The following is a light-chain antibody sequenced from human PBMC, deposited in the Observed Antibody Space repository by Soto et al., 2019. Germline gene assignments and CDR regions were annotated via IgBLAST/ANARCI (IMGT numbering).Light chain of an antibody. CDR2: GAS. Sequence: EIVLTQSPGTPSLSPGKRATLSCRASQSVGGSSLAWYQQKPGQAPRLLIYGASTRATGIPDRFSGSGSGTDFTLTIARLEPEDFAVYYCQQYGSSPKMFGQGTKVDIK. CDR3: QQYGSSPKM. J-gene: IGKJ1*01. V-gene: IGKV3-20*01. CDR1: QSVGGSS.